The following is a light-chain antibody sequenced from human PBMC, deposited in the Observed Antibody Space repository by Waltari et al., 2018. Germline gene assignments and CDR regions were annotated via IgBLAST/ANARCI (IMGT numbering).Light chain of an antibody. V-gene: IGLV1-47*01. CDR2: RNN. CDR3: AAWDDSLSVLV. CDR1: SSNIGSNY. J-gene: IGLJ2*01. Sequence: QSVLTQPPSASGTPGQRVTISCSGSSSNIGSNYVYWYQQLPGTTPKLLIYRNNLRPSGVPDRFSGSKSGTSASLAISGLRSEDEADYYCAAWDDSLSVLVFGGGTKLTVL.